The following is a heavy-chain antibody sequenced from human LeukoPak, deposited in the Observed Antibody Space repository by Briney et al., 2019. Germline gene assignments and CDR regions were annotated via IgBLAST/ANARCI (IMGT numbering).Heavy chain of an antibody. CDR1: GASISSGGYY. V-gene: IGHV4-31*03. CDR3: ARELVEVVDATRIGFDP. Sequence: PSQTLSLTCTVSGASISSGGYYWTWIRQHPGQGLEWIGYIYYSGNTYYNPSLESRVTISLDTSKSQFSLKLTSVTAADTAIYYCARELVEVVDATRIGFDPWGQGTLVSVSS. CDR2: IYYSGNT. J-gene: IGHJ5*02. D-gene: IGHD2-15*01.